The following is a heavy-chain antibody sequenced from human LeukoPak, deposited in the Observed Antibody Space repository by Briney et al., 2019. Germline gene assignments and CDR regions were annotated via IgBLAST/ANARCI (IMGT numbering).Heavy chain of an antibody. CDR1: GFTFTSSA. CDR3: AADSSSSGAFDI. D-gene: IGHD6-6*01. Sequence: ASVKVSCKASGFTFTSSAVQWVRQARGQRLEWIGWIVVGSGNTNYAQKFQERVTITRDMSTSTAYMGLSSLRSEDTAVHYCAADSSSSGAFDIWGQGTMVTVSS. CDR2: IVVGSGNT. J-gene: IGHJ3*02. V-gene: IGHV1-58*01.